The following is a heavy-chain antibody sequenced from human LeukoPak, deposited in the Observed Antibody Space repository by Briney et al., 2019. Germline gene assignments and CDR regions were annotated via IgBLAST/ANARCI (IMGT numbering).Heavy chain of an antibody. D-gene: IGHD3-22*01. CDR1: GFTFSSFW. CDR2: INTDGSST. V-gene: IGHV3-74*01. CDR3: ARDSMYYYDSSGSPFDY. Sequence: PGGSLRLSCAASGFTFSSFWMHWVRHAPGRGLVWVSRINTDGSSTNYADSVKGRFTISRDNAKNTLYLQMSSLGAEDTAVYYCARDSMYYYDSSGSPFDYWGQGTLVTVSS. J-gene: IGHJ4*02.